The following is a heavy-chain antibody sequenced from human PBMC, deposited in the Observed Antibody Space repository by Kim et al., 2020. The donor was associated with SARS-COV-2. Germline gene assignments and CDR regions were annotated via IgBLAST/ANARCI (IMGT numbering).Heavy chain of an antibody. CDR3: ANFES. CDR2: SKK. J-gene: IGHJ4*02. V-gene: IGHV3-33*06. Sequence: SKKYYADSVKGRFTISRDNSKNMLFLQMNRVRAEDTAVYYCANFESWGQGTLVTVSS.